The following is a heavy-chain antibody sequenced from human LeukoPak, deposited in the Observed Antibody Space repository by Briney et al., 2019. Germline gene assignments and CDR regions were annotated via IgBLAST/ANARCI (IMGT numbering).Heavy chain of an antibody. CDR1: GGSFSGYY. J-gene: IGHJ5*02. CDR2: IYYSGST. Sequence: PSETLSLTCAVYGGSFSGYYWSWIRQPPGKGLEWIGYIYYSGSTNYNPSLKSRVTISVDTSKNQFSLKLSSVTAADTAVYYCARELQRGSGSYYAWFDPWGQGTLVTVSS. CDR3: ARELQRGSGSYYAWFDP. V-gene: IGHV4-59*01. D-gene: IGHD3-10*01.